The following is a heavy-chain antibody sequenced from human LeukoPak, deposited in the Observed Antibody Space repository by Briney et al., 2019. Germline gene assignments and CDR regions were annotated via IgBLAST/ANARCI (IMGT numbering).Heavy chain of an antibody. Sequence: GGSLRLSCAASGFTFSSYSMNWVRQAPGKGLEWVSSISSSSSYIYYADSVKGRFTISRDNAKNSLYLQMNSLRAEDTALYYCAKGGGVATVFPFDYWGQGTLVTVSS. CDR3: AKGGGVATVFPFDY. V-gene: IGHV3-21*04. CDR2: ISSSSSYI. J-gene: IGHJ4*02. CDR1: GFTFSSYS. D-gene: IGHD5-12*01.